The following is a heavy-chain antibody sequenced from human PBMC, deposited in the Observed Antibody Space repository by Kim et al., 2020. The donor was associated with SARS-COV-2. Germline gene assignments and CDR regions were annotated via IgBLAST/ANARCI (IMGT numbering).Heavy chain of an antibody. D-gene: IGHD2-21*02. CDR1: GFTFSSYG. CDR2: ISYDGSNK. CDR3: AKGGCGGDCYSDYYYGMDV. V-gene: IGHV3-30*18. Sequence: GGSLRLSCAASGFTFSSYGMHWVRQAPGKGLEWVAVISYDGSNKYYADSVKGRFTISRDNSKNTLYLQMNSLRAEDTAVYYCAKGGCGGDCYSDYYYGMDVWGQGTTVTVSS. J-gene: IGHJ6*02.